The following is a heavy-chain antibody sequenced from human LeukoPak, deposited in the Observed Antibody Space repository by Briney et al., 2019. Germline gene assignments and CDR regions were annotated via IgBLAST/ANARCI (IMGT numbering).Heavy chain of an antibody. J-gene: IGHJ4*02. V-gene: IGHV3-21*04. CDR3: LKDFLGGWYGYFDY. D-gene: IGHD6-19*01. CDR1: GFSFSSYS. CDR2: ISSSSSYI. Sequence: GGSLRLSCAASGFSFSSYSMNWVRQAPGKGLEWVSSISSSSSYIYYADSVKGRFTISRDNAKNSLYLQMNSLRVEDTAIYYCLKDFLGGWYGYFDYWGQGTLVTVSS.